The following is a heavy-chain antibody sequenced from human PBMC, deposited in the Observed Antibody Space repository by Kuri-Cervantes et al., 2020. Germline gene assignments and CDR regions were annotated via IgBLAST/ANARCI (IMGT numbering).Heavy chain of an antibody. D-gene: IGHD5-12*01. V-gene: IGHV3-7*03. CDR3: VRSFDSDGYRRYYYYMDV. J-gene: IGHJ6*03. Sequence: GGSLRLSCAASGFTFSSYWMSWVRQAPGKGLEWVANIKQDGSEKYYVDSVKGRFTISRDNAKNSLYLQMNSLRAEDTALYYCVRSFDSDGYRRYYYYMDVWGNGTTVTVSS. CDR2: IKQDGSEK. CDR1: GFTFSSYW.